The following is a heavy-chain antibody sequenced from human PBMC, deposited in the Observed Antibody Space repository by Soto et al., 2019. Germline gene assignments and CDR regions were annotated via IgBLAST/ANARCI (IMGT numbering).Heavy chain of an antibody. CDR3: ARVKGCSGGSCYSSYYYYGMDV. CDR1: GGTFSSYA. CDR2: IIPIFGTA. V-gene: IGHV1-69*12. D-gene: IGHD2-15*01. J-gene: IGHJ6*02. Sequence: QVQLVQSGAEVKKPGSSVKVSCKASGGTFSSYAISWVRQAPGQGLEWMGGIIPIFGTANYAQKFQGRVTLTADESTSPAYMELSSLRSEDTAVYYCARVKGCSGGSCYSSYYYYGMDVWGQGTTVTGSS.